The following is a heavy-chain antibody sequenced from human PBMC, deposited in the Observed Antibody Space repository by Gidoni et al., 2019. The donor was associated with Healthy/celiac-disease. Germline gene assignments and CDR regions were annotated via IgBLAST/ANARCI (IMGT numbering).Heavy chain of an antibody. CDR3: AKGGPFFYLSSGGDYELGSNAFDI. V-gene: IGHV3-9*01. D-gene: IGHD4-17*01. CDR1: GFPFDDYA. Sequence: EVQLVASGGGLVQPGRSLRLSCAASGFPFDDYAMPWVRQAPGKGLEWVSGISWNSGSIGYADSVKGRFTISRDNAKNSLYLQMNSLRAEDTALYYCAKGGPFFYLSSGGDYELGSNAFDIWGQGTMVTVSS. CDR2: ISWNSGSI. J-gene: IGHJ3*02.